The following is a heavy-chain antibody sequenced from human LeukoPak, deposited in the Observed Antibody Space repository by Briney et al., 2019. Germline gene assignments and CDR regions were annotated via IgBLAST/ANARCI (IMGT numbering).Heavy chain of an antibody. V-gene: IGHV4-59*12. D-gene: IGHD6-13*01. J-gene: IGHJ4*02. CDR3: AREPRGIAALSPFDY. Sequence: SETLSLTCTVSGGSISSYYWSWIRQPPGKGLEWIGYIYHSGSTYYNPSLKSRVTISVDRSKNQFSLKLSSVTAADTAVYYCAREPRGIAALSPFDYWGQGTLVTVSS. CDR2: IYHSGST. CDR1: GGSISSYY.